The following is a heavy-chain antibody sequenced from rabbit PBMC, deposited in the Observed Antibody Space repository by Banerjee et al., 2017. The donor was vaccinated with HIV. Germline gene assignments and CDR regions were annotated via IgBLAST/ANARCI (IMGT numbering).Heavy chain of an antibody. CDR2: IYAGSSGST. J-gene: IGHJ3*01. D-gene: IGHD2-1*01. CDR1: GFSFSSSYW. V-gene: IGHV1S40*01. CDR3: ARSGTYVDYPVSLYL. Sequence: QSLEESGGDLVKPGASLTLTCTASGFSFSSSYWICWVRQAPGKGLEWIACIYAGSSGSTYYANWAKGRFTISKTSSTTVTLQMTSLTAADTATYFCARSGTYVDYPVSLYLWGQGTLVTVS.